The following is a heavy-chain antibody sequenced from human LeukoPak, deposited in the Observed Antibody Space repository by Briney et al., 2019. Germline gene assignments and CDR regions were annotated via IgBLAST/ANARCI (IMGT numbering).Heavy chain of an antibody. CDR1: GFIFTNYP. D-gene: IGHD3-3*01. CDR3: VRDPILGFPDYFDS. CDR2: MSSSGNTK. Sequence: PGGSLRLSCAASGFIFTNYPLHWVRQTPDKRLECVAVMSSSGNTKYYADSVRGRFTVSRDNSKNTIYLQMSSLRVEDTAVYYCVRDPILGFPDYFDSWGQGTLVTVSS. J-gene: IGHJ4*02. V-gene: IGHV3-30-3*01.